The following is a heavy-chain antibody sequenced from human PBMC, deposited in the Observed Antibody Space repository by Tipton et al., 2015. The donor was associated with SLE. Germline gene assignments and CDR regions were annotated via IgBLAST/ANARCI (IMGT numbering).Heavy chain of an antibody. J-gene: IGHJ4*02. Sequence: LRLSCAASGFTFSSYAMSWFRQPPGKGLEWIGTIYSSMSMYYNPSLKSRVTMSVDMSKNQFSLKLSSVTAADTAVYYCARLAKSGGVIVQLVIDYWGQGTLVTVSS. CDR1: GFTFSSYA. D-gene: IGHD3-16*02. CDR2: IYSSMSM. CDR3: ARLAKSGGVIVQLVIDY. V-gene: IGHV4-38-2*01.